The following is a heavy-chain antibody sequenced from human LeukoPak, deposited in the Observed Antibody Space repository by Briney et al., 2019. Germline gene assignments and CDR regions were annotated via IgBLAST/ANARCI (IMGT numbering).Heavy chain of an antibody. CDR1: GFTFSSYW. CDR3: ARCQSGSYYVKWFDP. D-gene: IGHD1-26*01. CDR2: INSDGSST. Sequence: PGGSLRLSCAASGFTFSSYWMHWVRQAPGKGLVWVSRINSDGSSTSYADSVKGRFTISRDNAKNTLYLQMNSLRAEDTAVYYCARCQSGSYYVKWFDPWGQGTLVTVSS. J-gene: IGHJ5*02. V-gene: IGHV3-74*01.